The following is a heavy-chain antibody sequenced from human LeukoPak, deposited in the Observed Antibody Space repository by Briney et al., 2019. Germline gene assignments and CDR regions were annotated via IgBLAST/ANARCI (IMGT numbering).Heavy chain of an antibody. Sequence: SETLSLTCTASGGSVSHYYWSWIRQPPGKGLEWMGYIYYTGSTNYNPSLKSRVTISVDTSKNQFSLKLSPVTAADTAVYYCARDINSYFDYWGQGILVTVSS. V-gene: IGHV4-59*02. CDR2: IYYTGST. CDR1: GGSVSHYY. CDR3: ARDINSYFDY. D-gene: IGHD1-14*01. J-gene: IGHJ4*02.